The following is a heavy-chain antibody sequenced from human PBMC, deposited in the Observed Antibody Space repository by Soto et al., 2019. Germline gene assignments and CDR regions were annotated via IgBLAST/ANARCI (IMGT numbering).Heavy chain of an antibody. J-gene: IGHJ4*02. V-gene: IGHV1-69*02. CDR1: GGTFSSYT. CDR3: ARTASGLTVEIDY. Sequence: SVKVSCKASGGTFSSYTISWVRQAPGQGLEWMGRIIPILGIANYAQKFQGRVTITADKSTSTAYMELSSLRSEDTAVYYCARTASGLTVEIDYWGQGTLVTVSS. CDR2: IIPILGIA. D-gene: IGHD3-22*01.